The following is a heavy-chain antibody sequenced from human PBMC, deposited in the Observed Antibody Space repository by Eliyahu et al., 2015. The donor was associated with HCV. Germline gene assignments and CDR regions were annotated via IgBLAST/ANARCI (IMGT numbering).Heavy chain of an antibody. D-gene: IGHD3-22*01. J-gene: IGHJ3*02. CDR3: ARGDYYDSSDHYVDAFDI. V-gene: IGHV3-7*03. Sequence: EVQLVESGGGLVQPGGSLRLSCAASGFTFSTYXMSWXRQAPGKGLEWVANIKPDGSEKYYVDSVKGRFTISRDNAKNSLFLQMNSLRAEDTALYYCARGDYYDSSDHYVDAFDIWGQGTVVSVTS. CDR1: GFTFSTYX. CDR2: IKPDGSEK.